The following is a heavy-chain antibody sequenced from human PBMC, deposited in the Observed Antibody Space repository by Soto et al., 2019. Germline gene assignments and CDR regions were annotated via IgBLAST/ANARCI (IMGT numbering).Heavy chain of an antibody. CDR3: AHRDRWLLGLDY. CDR1: GFSLSTSGVG. J-gene: IGHJ4*02. CDR2: IYWNDDK. V-gene: IGHV2-5*01. Sequence: PTQTLTLTCTFSGFSLSTSGVGVGWIRQPPGKALEWLALIYWNDDKRYSPSLKSRLTITKDTSKNQVVLTMTNMDPVDTATYYCAHRDRWLLGLDYWGQGTLVTVSS. D-gene: IGHD3-22*01.